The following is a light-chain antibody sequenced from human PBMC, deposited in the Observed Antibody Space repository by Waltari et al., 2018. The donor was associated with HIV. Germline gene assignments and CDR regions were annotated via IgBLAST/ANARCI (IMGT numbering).Light chain of an antibody. CDR1: SSDIGAYNY. CDR2: DVS. Sequence: QSALTQPPSASGSPGQSVTISCTGTSSDIGAYNYVSWFQQHPGKAPKLMIFDVSKRPSGVPDRFAGSKSGNTASLTVSGLQAMDEADYYCQAWDSSTYYVFGTGTKVTVL. V-gene: IGLV2-8*01. J-gene: IGLJ1*01. CDR3: QAWDSSTYYV.